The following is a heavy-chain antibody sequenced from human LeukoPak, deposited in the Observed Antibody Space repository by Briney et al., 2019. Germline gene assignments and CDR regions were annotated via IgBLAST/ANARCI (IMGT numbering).Heavy chain of an antibody. V-gene: IGHV1-2*02. D-gene: IGHD5/OR15-5a*01. CDR1: GYHFTGYH. CDR3: AGLGSTVKGRIDP. CDR2: ISTDSGDA. J-gene: IGHJ5*02. Sequence: ASVKVSCKASGYHFTGYHVHWVRQAPGQGLEWMGGISTDSGDADIAQKFQGRVTMTRDTSISTAYMELSRLTSDDSAVYYCAGLGSTVKGRIDPWGQGTSVTVS.